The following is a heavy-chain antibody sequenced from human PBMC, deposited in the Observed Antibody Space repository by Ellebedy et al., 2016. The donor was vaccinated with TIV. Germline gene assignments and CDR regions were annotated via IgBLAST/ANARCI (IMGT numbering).Heavy chain of an antibody. CDR3: ARGGSAAPGHRYFDY. CDR1: GYTFTTYA. J-gene: IGHJ4*02. Sequence: ASVKVSCKASGYTFTTYAVHWVRQAPGQRLEWMGWINAGSGNTKYLQKLQGRVTITRDTSATTAYMERSRLRFEDTAVYYCARGGSAAPGHRYFDYWGQGSLVTVSS. V-gene: IGHV1-3*01. D-gene: IGHD6-13*01. CDR2: INAGSGNT.